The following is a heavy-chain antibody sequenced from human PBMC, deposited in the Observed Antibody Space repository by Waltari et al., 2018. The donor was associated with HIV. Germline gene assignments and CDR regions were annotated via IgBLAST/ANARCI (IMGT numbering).Heavy chain of an antibody. Sequence: QIVQSGEEVKKLAGYRKRFCKGSAYRFANACTGRIVQRPGQGLEWMGINYRGDSETRYSPSFQGHGTISADKSINTAYLQWSSLKASDTAMYYWTRRAYHGSGSLSDYYFEYWGQGTLVTVSS. V-gene: IGHV5-51*03. J-gene: IGHJ4*02. CDR2: NYRGDSET. CDR1: AYRFANAC. CDR3: TRRAYHGSGSLSDYYFEY. D-gene: IGHD3-10*01.